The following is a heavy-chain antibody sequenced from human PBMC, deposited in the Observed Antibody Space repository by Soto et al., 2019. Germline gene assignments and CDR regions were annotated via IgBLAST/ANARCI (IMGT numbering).Heavy chain of an antibody. V-gene: IGHV3-33*01. CDR1: GFTFSSYA. CDR3: SRRAEGSWYWIDP. J-gene: IGHJ5*02. CDR2: IWYDGNNK. D-gene: IGHD1-26*01. Sequence: QVQLVESGGGVVQPGRSLTLSCAASGFTFSSYAMHWVRQAPGKGLEWVAAIWYDGNNKYYADSVKGRFTISRDNSKNMVYLQMNSRRVEDTAVYYCSRRAEGSWYWIDPWGQGTLGTVAS.